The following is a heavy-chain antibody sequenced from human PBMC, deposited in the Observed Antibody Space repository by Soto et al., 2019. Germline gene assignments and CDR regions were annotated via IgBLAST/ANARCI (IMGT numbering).Heavy chain of an antibody. J-gene: IGHJ6*02. V-gene: IGHV3-23*01. D-gene: IGHD2-15*01. CDR1: GFTSSNYA. CDR2: ISGRGGSP. Sequence: GGSLRLTCPASGFTSSNYAVSRIRQDPGKGLEWVSSISGRGGSPYYADSVKGRFTISRDNSKNTLYLQMNSLRAEDTAVYYCAKVLNSVMTVVAATRAYYYGMDVWGQGTTVTVSS. CDR3: AKVLNSVMTVVAATRAYYYGMDV.